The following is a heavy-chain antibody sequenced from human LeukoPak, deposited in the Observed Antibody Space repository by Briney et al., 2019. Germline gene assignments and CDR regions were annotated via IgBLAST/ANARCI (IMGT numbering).Heavy chain of an antibody. V-gene: IGHV4-31*03. CDR2: IYYSGST. D-gene: IGHD2-2*01. CDR1: GGSISSGGYY. J-gene: IGHJ5*02. Sequence: SESLSLTCTVSGGSISSGGYYWSWIRQHPGKGPEWIGYIYYSGSTYYNPSLKSRVTISVDTSKNQFSLKLSSVAAADTAVYYCARVRQSLYCSSTSCYGFDPWGQGTLVTVSS. CDR3: ARVRQSLYCSSTSCYGFDP.